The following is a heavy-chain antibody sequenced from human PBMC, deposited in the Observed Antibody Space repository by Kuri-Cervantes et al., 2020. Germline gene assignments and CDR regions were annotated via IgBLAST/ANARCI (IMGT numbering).Heavy chain of an antibody. V-gene: IGHV3-64*02. Sequence: GESLKISCAASGFTFSSYAMRWVRQAPGKGLEYVAAISSNGGSTYYADSVKGRFTISRDNSKNTLYLQMGSLRAEDMAVYYCARESDWYFDLWGRGTLVTVSS. CDR1: GFTFSSYA. J-gene: IGHJ2*01. CDR3: ARESDWYFDL. CDR2: ISSNGGST.